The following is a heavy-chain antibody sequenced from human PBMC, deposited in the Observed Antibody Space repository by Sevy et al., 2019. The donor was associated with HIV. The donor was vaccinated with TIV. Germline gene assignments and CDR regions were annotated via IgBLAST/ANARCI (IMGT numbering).Heavy chain of an antibody. Sequence: GGSLRLSCAGSGFTFSNFWMTWVRQGPGKGLEWVANIKKDGSEKYYMDSVKGRFIISRDNAKNSLYLQRNSLRAEDTAVYYCARDCNSASCLWGLDVWGQGTTVTVSS. V-gene: IGHV3-7*03. CDR3: ARDCNSASCLWGLDV. J-gene: IGHJ6*02. D-gene: IGHD1-26*01. CDR1: GFTFSNFW. CDR2: IKKDGSEK.